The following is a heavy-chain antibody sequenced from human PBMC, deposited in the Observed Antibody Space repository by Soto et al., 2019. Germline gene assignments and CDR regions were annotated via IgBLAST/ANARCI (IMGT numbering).Heavy chain of an antibody. CDR2: INHSGST. CDR3: ARVGTAARPTIYYYYYRMDV. J-gene: IGHJ6*02. D-gene: IGHD6-6*01. Sequence: SETLSLTCAVYGGSFSGYYWSWIRQPPGKGLEWIGEINHSGSTNYNPSLKSRVTISVDTSKNQFSLKLSSVTAADTAVYYCARVGTAARPTIYYYYYRMDVWGQGTTVTVSS. V-gene: IGHV4-34*01. CDR1: GGSFSGYY.